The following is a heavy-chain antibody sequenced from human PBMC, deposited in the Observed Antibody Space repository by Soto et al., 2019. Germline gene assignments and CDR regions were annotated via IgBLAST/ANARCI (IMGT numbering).Heavy chain of an antibody. J-gene: IGHJ6*02. V-gene: IGHV1-18*04. CDR3: ARRAQPSSGWYRYYYYYGMDV. D-gene: IGHD6-19*01. CDR2: ISAYNGNT. Sequence: ASVKVSCKASGYTLTSYGISWVRQAPGQGLEWMGWISAYNGNTNYAQKLQGRVTMTTDTSTSTAYMELRSLRSDDTAVYYCARRAQPSSGWYRYYYYYGMDVWGQGTTVTVSS. CDR1: GYTLTSYG.